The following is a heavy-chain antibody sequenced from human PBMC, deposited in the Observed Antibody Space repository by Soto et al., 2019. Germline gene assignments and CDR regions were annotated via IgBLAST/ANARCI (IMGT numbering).Heavy chain of an antibody. CDR3: ARVTAREYYYCKDV. J-gene: IGHJ6*02. D-gene: IGHD3-10*01. CDR1: GFTFSSYV. CDR2: ISNDGRKI. V-gene: IGHV3-30*04. Sequence: GGSLRLSCVVSGFTFSSYVMHWVRQAPGKGLEWLAVISNDGRKIYYADSVKGRLIISRDNSKNTLYLQMNSLSVAPTAVYYCARVTAREYYYCKDVWGQGTTGSVCS.